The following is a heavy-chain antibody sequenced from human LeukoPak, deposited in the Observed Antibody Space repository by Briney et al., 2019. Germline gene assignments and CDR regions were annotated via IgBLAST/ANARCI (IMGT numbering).Heavy chain of an antibody. CDR2: INPSDGST. CDR3: TRDSSRGWFSVDH. D-gene: IGHD6-19*01. CDR1: AYPFTTYY. J-gene: IGHJ4*02. V-gene: IGHV1-46*01. Sequence: ASVKVSCKTSAYPFTTYYMHWVRQAPGQGLEWMGVINPSDGSTSYAQKFRGRLTMTRDTSTSTLYMDLSSLIFGDTAAYFCTRDSSRGWFSVDHWGQGTLVTVSS.